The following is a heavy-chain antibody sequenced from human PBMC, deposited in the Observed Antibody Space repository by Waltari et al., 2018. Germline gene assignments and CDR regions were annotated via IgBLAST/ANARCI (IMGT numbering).Heavy chain of an antibody. J-gene: IGHJ4*02. V-gene: IGHV1-69*01. D-gene: IGHD6-19*01. CDR2: VVPTRGIA. CDR3: ARESRMIAVARGGGRFYFDY. Sequence: QVQLVQSGAEVKKPGSSVKVSCKASGATFSSYAISWVRQAPGHGVEWMGGVVPTRGIANYAQKFQGRGAMTADESTSTAYMQLSSVRWGDTGVYYCARESRMIAVARGGGRFYFDYWGQGTLVTVSS. CDR1: GATFSSYA.